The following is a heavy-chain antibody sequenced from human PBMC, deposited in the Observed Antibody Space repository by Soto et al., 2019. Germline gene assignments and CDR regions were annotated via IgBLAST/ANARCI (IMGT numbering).Heavy chain of an antibody. D-gene: IGHD3-9*01. CDR3: ARAGGSAYYDILQGVGNYYYMDV. J-gene: IGHJ6*03. CDR1: GGSFSGYY. CDR2: INHSGST. Sequence: SETLSLTCAVYGGSFSGYYWSWIRQPPGKGLEWIGEINHSGSTNYNPSLKSRVTISVDTSKNQFSLKLSSVTAADTAVYYCARAGGSAYYDILQGVGNYYYMDVWGKGTTVTVSS. V-gene: IGHV4-34*01.